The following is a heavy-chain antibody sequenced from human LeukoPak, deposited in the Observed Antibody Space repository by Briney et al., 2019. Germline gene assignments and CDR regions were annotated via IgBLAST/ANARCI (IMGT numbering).Heavy chain of an antibody. CDR2: IYYSGST. D-gene: IGHD3-9*01. CDR3: ARDLYYDILTGYYMSDDYFGY. V-gene: IGHV4-39*07. Sequence: SETLSLTCTVSGGSISSSSYYWGWIRQPPGKGLEWIGSIYYSGSTYYNPSLKSRVTISVDTSKNQFSLKLSSVTAADTAVYYCARDLYYDILTGYYMSDDYFGYWGQGTLVTVSS. J-gene: IGHJ4*02. CDR1: GGSISSSSYY.